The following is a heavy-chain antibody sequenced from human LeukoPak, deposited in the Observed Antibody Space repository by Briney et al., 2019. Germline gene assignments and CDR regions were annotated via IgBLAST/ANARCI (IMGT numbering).Heavy chain of an antibody. V-gene: IGHV3-48*01. Sequence: GGSLGPSCAASGFTFGSYSMNWVGKAPGKGLEGVSYISGSSSTIYYADSVKGRFTISRDNAKNSLYLQMNSLRAEDTAVYYCARDAGPYCGGDCYYAFDIWGQGTMVTVSS. J-gene: IGHJ3*02. CDR3: ARDAGPYCGGDCYYAFDI. D-gene: IGHD2-21*01. CDR1: GFTFGSYS. CDR2: ISGSSSTI.